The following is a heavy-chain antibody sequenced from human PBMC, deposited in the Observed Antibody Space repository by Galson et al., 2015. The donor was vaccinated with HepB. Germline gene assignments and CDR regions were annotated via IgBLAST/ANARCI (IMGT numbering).Heavy chain of an antibody. V-gene: IGHV3-30*03. Sequence: SLRLSCAASGFTFSSYGMHWVRQAPGKGLEWVAVISYDGSNKYYADSVKGRFTISRDNSRNTLYLQMDSLRPEDTAVYYCARDHGYSGSGSFPHWGQGTLVTVSS. CDR2: ISYDGSNK. J-gene: IGHJ4*02. CDR1: GFTFSSYG. D-gene: IGHD3-10*01. CDR3: ARDHGYSGSGSFPH.